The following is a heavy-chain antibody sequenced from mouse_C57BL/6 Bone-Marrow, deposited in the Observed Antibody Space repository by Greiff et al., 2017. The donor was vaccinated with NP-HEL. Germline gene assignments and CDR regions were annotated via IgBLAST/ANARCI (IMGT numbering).Heavy chain of an antibody. CDR2: INPSTGGT. Sequence: EVQLQQSGPELVKPGASVKISCKASGYSFTGYYMNWVKQSPEKSLEWIGEINPSTGGTTYIQKFKAKATLTVDKSSSTAYMQLKSLTSEDSAVDYCARWLGKDYFDYWGQGTTLTVSS. CDR3: ARWLGKDYFDY. CDR1: GYSFTGYY. J-gene: IGHJ2*01. D-gene: IGHD4-1*01. V-gene: IGHV1-42*01.